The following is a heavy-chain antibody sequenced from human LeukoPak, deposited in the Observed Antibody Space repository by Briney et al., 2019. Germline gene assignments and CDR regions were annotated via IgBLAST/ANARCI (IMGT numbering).Heavy chain of an antibody. D-gene: IGHD2-15*01. CDR1: GYTLSTYA. Sequence: ASVKVSCKASGYTLSTYAMHWVRQAPGQSLEWMGWINTATGNIKYSQEFQGRVTFTRDTSASTAYMELSTLRSEDTAVYHCARGKGFCSGGSCHFDSWGQGTLVTVSS. J-gene: IGHJ4*02. CDR3: ARGKGFCSGGSCHFDS. CDR2: INTATGNI. V-gene: IGHV1-3*04.